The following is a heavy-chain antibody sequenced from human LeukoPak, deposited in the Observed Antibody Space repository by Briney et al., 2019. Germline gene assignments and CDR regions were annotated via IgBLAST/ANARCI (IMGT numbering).Heavy chain of an antibody. CDR1: GFTVSSNY. J-gene: IGHJ4*02. Sequence: GGSLRLSCAASGFTVSSNYMSWVRQAPGKGLEWVSIICSGGNTYYADSVKGRFTISRDNSKNTLYLQMNSLRAEDTAVYYCARLPGASYFNYWGEGTLVTVSS. V-gene: IGHV3-53*01. D-gene: IGHD3-10*01. CDR3: ARLPGASYFNY. CDR2: ICSGGNT.